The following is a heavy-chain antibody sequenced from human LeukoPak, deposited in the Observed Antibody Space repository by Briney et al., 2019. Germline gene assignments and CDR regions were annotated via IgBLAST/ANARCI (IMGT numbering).Heavy chain of an antibody. Sequence: VSVKVSCKASGYTFTGYYMHWVRQAPGQGLEWMGWINPNSGGTNYAQKFQGRVTMTRDTSISTAYMELSRLRSDDTAVYYCARDLTTMVRGVRSLDYWGQGTLVTVSS. J-gene: IGHJ4*02. D-gene: IGHD3-10*01. CDR1: GYTFTGYY. CDR3: ARDLTTMVRGVRSLDY. V-gene: IGHV1-2*02. CDR2: INPNSGGT.